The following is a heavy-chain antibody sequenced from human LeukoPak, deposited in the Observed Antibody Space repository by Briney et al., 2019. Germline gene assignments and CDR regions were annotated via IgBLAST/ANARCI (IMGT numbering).Heavy chain of an antibody. CDR3: ARHTRIAAAGKDWFDP. Sequence: SETLSLTCTVSGGSISNYYWNWIRQPPGKGLEWIGYIYYSGTTNYNPSLKSRVSMSVDTSKNQFSLKLSSVTAADTAVYYCARHTRIAAAGKDWFDPWGQGTLVTVSS. D-gene: IGHD6-13*01. J-gene: IGHJ5*02. V-gene: IGHV4-59*08. CDR2: IYYSGTT. CDR1: GGSISNYY.